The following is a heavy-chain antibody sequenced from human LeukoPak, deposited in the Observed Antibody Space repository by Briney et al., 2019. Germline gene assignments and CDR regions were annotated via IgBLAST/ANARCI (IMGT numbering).Heavy chain of an antibody. CDR1: GFTLSRYY. CDR3: ARGYSSGNSGYRFQRGFDP. D-gene: IGHD3-22*01. CDR2: ILHDGSDA. V-gene: IGHV3-30*04. Sequence: GGSLRLSCAASGFTLSRYYMNWVRQAPGKGLEWVAVILHDGSDAHYADSMKGRFTISRDNSKNTVYLQMNSLRTDDTGVYYCARGYSSGNSGYRFQRGFDPWGQGSLVIVSS. J-gene: IGHJ5*02.